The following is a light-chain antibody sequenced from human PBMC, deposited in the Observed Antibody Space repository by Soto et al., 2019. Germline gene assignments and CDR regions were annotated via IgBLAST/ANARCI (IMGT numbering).Light chain of an antibody. V-gene: IGKV3-20*01. CDR2: GAS. CDR3: QHYGTSSGT. CDR1: QSLSNNY. Sequence: EILLTQSPGTLSLSPGERATLSCRASQSLSNNYLAWYQQRPGQAPRLLISGASSRATGIPDRFSGSGSGTDFTLTISRLEPEDFAVYYCQHYGTSSGTFGQGTKVEIK. J-gene: IGKJ2*01.